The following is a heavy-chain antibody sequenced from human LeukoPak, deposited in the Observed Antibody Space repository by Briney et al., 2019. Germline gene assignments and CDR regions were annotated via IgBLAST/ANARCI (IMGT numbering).Heavy chain of an antibody. CDR1: GFTFSSYG. J-gene: IGHJ4*02. V-gene: IGHV3-30*02. Sequence: GGSLRLSCAASGFTFSSYGMHWVRQAPGKGLEWVAFIRYDGSNKYYADSVKGRFTISRDNSKNTLYLQMNSLRAEDTAVYYCAKDVFYCTTSCINYFDYWGQGTLVTVSS. D-gene: IGHD2-2*01. CDR2: IRYDGSNK. CDR3: AKDVFYCTTSCINYFDY.